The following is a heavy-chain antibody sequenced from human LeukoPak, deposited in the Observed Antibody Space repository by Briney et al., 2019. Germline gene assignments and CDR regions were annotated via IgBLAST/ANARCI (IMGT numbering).Heavy chain of an antibody. D-gene: IGHD5-24*01. CDR1: GFTFSNYW. V-gene: IGHV3-7*03. J-gene: IGHJ6*02. CDR3: AREGPTSWRSPMDV. CDR2: KKQDESDK. Sequence: GGSLRLSCAASGFTFSNYWMSWVRQAPGKGLEWVANKKQDESDKYYVDSVKGRFTISRDNAKNSLYLQMNSLRAEDTAVYYCAREGPTSWRSPMDVWGQGTTVTVSS.